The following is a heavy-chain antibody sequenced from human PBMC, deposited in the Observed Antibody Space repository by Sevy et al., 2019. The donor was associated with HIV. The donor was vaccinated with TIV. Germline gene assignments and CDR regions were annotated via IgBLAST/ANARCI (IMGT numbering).Heavy chain of an antibody. D-gene: IGHD4-17*01. V-gene: IGHV4-59*08. J-gene: IGHJ4*02. Sequence: SETLSLTCTLSGDSISSYYSTWVRQPPGKGLEWIGYLYYSGITNYNPSLKSRVTISKDTSKNQFPLKLSSVTAADTAVYYCARGLAYYFDSWGQGTLVTVSS. CDR1: GDSISSYY. CDR3: ARGLAYYFDS. CDR2: LYYSGIT.